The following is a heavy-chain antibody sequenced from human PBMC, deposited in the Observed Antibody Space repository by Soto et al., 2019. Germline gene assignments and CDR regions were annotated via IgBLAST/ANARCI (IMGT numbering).Heavy chain of an antibody. Sequence: QVQLVESGGGLVKPGGSLRLTCAASGFTFSDYYMSWIRQAPGKGLEWVSYISSSSSYTNYADSVKGRFTISRDNAKNSLYLQMNSLRAEDTAVYYCARETSAQFDGIDYWGQGTLVTVSS. V-gene: IGHV3-11*06. J-gene: IGHJ4*02. D-gene: IGHD1-1*01. CDR3: ARETSAQFDGIDY. CDR2: ISSSSSYT. CDR1: GFTFSDYY.